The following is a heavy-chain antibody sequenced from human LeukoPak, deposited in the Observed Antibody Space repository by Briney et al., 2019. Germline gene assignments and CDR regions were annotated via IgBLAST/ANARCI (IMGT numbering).Heavy chain of an antibody. CDR1: GDSISEYY. D-gene: IGHD3-22*01. V-gene: IGHV4-59*01. CDR3: ARMAYYHDSSNYLYYFDY. CDR2: ADYSGNT. J-gene: IGHJ4*02. Sequence: PSETLSLTCTVSGDSISEYYWSWIRQPPGKGLERIAYADYSGNTNYNPSLKSRVTIALDTSKNQFSLKVISVTAADTAVYYCARMAYYHDSSNYLYYFDYWAQGTLVTVSS.